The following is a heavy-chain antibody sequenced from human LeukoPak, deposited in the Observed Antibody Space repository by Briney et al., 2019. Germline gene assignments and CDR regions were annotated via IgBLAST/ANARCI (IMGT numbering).Heavy chain of an antibody. D-gene: IGHD2-21*02. V-gene: IGHV3-48*04. CDR1: GFTFSSYS. CDR2: ISSSSSSTI. J-gene: IGHJ3*02. CDR3: ARAYCGGDCSAYAFDI. Sequence: GGSLRLSCAASGFTFSSYSMNWVRQAPGKGLEWVSYISSSSSSTIYYADSVKGRFTISRDNAKNSLYLQMNSLRAEDTAVYYCARAYCGGDCSAYAFDIWGQGTMVTVSS.